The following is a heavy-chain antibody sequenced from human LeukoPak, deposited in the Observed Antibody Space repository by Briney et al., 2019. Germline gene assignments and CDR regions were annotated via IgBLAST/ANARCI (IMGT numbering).Heavy chain of an antibody. CDR3: VRGPYGASISKWFDP. Sequence: SETLSLTCTVSRGSLSGYSWSWIRQSPGGGREWIGYIYYSGDTAYNPSLRSRVTMSVDTSKNQSSLQLRSMTTADTAVYYCVRGPYGASISKWFDPWGQGTQVIVSP. V-gene: IGHV4-59*01. J-gene: IGHJ5*02. CDR1: RGSLSGYS. D-gene: IGHD4/OR15-4a*01. CDR2: IYYSGDT.